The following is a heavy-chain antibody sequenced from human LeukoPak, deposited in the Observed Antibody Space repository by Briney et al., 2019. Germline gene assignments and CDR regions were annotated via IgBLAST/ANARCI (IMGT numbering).Heavy chain of an antibody. J-gene: IGHJ4*02. CDR1: GFMFSSYY. Sequence: GGSLRLSCAASGFMFSSYYMSWVRQAPGKGLEWVSAISGSGGSTYYADSVKGRFTISRDNSKNTLYLQMNSLRAEDTAVYYCAKDPLAVTSVLYFDYWGQGTLVTVSS. CDR3: AKDPLAVTSVLYFDY. D-gene: IGHD4-17*01. CDR2: ISGSGGST. V-gene: IGHV3-23*01.